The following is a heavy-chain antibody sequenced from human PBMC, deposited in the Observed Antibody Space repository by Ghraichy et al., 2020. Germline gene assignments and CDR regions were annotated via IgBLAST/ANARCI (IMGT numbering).Heavy chain of an antibody. Sequence: SETLSLTCAISGDSVSSNSAAWNWIRQSPSRGLEWLGRTYYRSKWYNDYAVSVKSRITINPDTSKNQFSLQLNSVTPEDTAVYYCARAGGYCSSTSCYLLLYYYYGMDVWGQGTTVTVSS. CDR1: GDSVSSNSAA. D-gene: IGHD2-2*01. V-gene: IGHV6-1*01. CDR3: ARAGGYCSSTSCYLLLYYYYGMDV. CDR2: TYYRSKWYN. J-gene: IGHJ6*02.